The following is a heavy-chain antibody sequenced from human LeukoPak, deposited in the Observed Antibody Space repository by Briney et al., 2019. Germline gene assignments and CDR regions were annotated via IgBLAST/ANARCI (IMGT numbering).Heavy chain of an antibody. CDR3: ARGDYYDILTGYPPSFDY. V-gene: IGHV4-59*01. Sequence: SETLSLTCTVSGGSISSYYWSWIRQPPGKGLEWIGYIYYSGSTNYNPSLKSRVTISVDTSKNQFSRKLSSVTAADTAVYYCARGDYYDILTGYPPSFDYWGQGTLVTVSS. CDR1: GGSISSYY. J-gene: IGHJ4*02. D-gene: IGHD3-9*01. CDR2: IYYSGST.